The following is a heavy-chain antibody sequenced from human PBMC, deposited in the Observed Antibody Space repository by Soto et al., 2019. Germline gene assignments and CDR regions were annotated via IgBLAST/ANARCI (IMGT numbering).Heavy chain of an antibody. Sequence: SETLSLTCTVSGGSISSYYWSWIRQPPGKGLEWIGYIYYSGSTNYNPSLKRRVTISVDTSKNRFSLNLSSVTAADTAVYYCARDNSAFDIWGQGTMVTVSS. V-gene: IGHV4-59*01. CDR2: IYYSGST. CDR1: GGSISSYY. J-gene: IGHJ3*02. CDR3: ARDNSAFDI.